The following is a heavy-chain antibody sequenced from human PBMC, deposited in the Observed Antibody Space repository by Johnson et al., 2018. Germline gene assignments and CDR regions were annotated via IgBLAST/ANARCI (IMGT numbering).Heavy chain of an antibody. CDR1: GFTVSSNY. Sequence: QVQLVESGGGVVQPGGSLRLSCAASGFTVSSNYMSWIRQAPGKGLEWVSYISSSGSTIYYADSVKGRFTISRDKAKNSLYLQMNSLRAEDPAVYYCARDAMDTAMERDAFDIWGQGTMVTVSS. J-gene: IGHJ3*02. D-gene: IGHD5-18*01. CDR3: ARDAMDTAMERDAFDI. V-gene: IGHV3-11*04. CDR2: ISSSGSTI.